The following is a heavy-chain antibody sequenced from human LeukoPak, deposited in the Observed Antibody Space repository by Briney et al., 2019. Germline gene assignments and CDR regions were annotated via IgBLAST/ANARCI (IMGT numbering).Heavy chain of an antibody. V-gene: IGHV3-15*01. CDR2: IKSKTDGGTT. Sequence: GGSLRLSCAASGFTFSNAWMSWVRQAPGKGLEWVGRIKSKTDGGTTDYAAPVKGRFTISRDDSKNTLYLQTNSLKTEDTAVYYCTTGYCSGGSCYSLGVYWGQGTLVTVSS. CDR1: GFTFSNAW. J-gene: IGHJ4*02. CDR3: TTGYCSGGSCYSLGVY. D-gene: IGHD2-15*01.